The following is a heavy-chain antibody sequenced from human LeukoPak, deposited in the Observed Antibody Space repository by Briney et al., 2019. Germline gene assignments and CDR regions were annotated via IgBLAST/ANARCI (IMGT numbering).Heavy chain of an antibody. CDR2: ISGSGGST. V-gene: IGHV3-23*01. J-gene: IGHJ5*02. D-gene: IGHD1-14*01. CDR1: GFTFSNAY. Sequence: GGSLRLSCVASGFTFSNAYMSWVRQAPGKGLEWVSSISGSGGSTYYADSVKGRFTISRDNSKNTLYLQMNSLRAEDTAVYYCAKEPFSDKNRRYNWFDPWGQGTLVTVSS. CDR3: AKEPFSDKNRRYNWFDP.